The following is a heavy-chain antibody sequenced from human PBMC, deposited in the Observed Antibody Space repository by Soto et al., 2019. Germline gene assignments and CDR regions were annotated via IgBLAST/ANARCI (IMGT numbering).Heavy chain of an antibody. CDR1: GGTFSSYT. Sequence: QVQLVQSGAEVKKPGSSVKVSCKASGGTFSSYTISWVRQAPGQGLEWMGRIIPILGIANYAQKFQGRVTITADKSTSTAYMELSRLRSEDTAVYYCARGDYYDSSVDYWGQGTLVTVSS. V-gene: IGHV1-69*02. J-gene: IGHJ4*02. CDR2: IIPILGIA. D-gene: IGHD3-22*01. CDR3: ARGDYYDSSVDY.